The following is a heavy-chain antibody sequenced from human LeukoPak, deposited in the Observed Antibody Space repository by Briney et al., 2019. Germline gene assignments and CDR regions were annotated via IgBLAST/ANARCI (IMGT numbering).Heavy chain of an antibody. J-gene: IGHJ4*02. CDR1: GFTFTNAW. D-gene: IGHD3-22*01. CDR2: IKSKAHGGTT. CDR3: TTVPYYYDNSGYYHGVFDY. Sequence: GGSLRLSCAASGFTFTNAWMSWVRQAPGKGLEWIGRIKSKAHGGTTDYAAPVKGRFTISKDDSKNTLYLQMNSLKTEDTAVYYCTTVPYYYDNSGYYHGVFDYWGQGTLVTVSS. V-gene: IGHV3-15*01.